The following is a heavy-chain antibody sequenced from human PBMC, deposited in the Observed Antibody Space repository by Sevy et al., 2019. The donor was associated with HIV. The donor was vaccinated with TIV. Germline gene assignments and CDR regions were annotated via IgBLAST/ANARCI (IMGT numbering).Heavy chain of an antibody. CDR3: ARAPHRRTAYYDSSGYSLPDAFDI. Sequence: GGSLRLSCAASGFTVSSNYMSWVRQAPGKGLEWVSVIYSGGSTYYADSVKGRFTISRDNSKNTLYLQMNSLRAEDTAVYYCARAPHRRTAYYDSSGYSLPDAFDIWGLGTMVTVSS. CDR1: GFTVSSNY. D-gene: IGHD3-22*01. CDR2: IYSGGST. V-gene: IGHV3-53*01. J-gene: IGHJ3*02.